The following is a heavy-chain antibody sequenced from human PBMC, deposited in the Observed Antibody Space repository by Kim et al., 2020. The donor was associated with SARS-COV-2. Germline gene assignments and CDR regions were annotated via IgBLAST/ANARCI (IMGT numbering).Heavy chain of an antibody. Sequence: ADSVKGGLTSSRDNSKNTLYLQMNSLRAEDTDVYYCARCPVTESSSAFDYWGQGTLVTVCS. CDR3: ARCPVTESSSAFDY. D-gene: IGHD6-6*01. J-gene: IGHJ4*02. V-gene: IGHV3-23*01.